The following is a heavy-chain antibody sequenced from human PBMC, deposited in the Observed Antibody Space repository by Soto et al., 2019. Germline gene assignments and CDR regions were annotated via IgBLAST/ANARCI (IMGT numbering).Heavy chain of an antibody. J-gene: IGHJ4*02. Sequence: QITLKESGPTLVNPTQTLTLTCTFSGFSFITTGVGVGWVRQSPGKALEWLALIYWDDDKRYSPSLKSRLTITKDTSKNQVVLSMTNMDPVDTATYYCARADYGDIVFEYWGQGTLVTVSS. CDR2: IYWDDDK. CDR1: GFSFITTGVG. CDR3: ARADYGDIVFEY. D-gene: IGHD4-17*01. V-gene: IGHV2-5*02.